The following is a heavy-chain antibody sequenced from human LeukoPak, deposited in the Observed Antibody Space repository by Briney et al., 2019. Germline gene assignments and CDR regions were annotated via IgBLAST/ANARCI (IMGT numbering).Heavy chain of an antibody. Sequence: GASVKVSCKASGYTFTSYYMHWVRQAPGQGLEWMGIINPSGGSTSYAQKFQGRVTMTRDTSISTAYMELSRLRSDDTAVYYCARPVVPAAQWVVENWFDPWGQGTLVTVSS. CDR1: GYTFTSYY. D-gene: IGHD2-2*01. CDR3: ARPVVPAAQWVVENWFDP. CDR2: INPSGGST. V-gene: IGHV1-46*01. J-gene: IGHJ5*02.